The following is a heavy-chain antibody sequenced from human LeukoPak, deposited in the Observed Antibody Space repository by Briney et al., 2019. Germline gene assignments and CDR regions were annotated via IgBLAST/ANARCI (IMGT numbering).Heavy chain of an antibody. Sequence: ASVKASCKASGYTFTSYYMHWVRQAPGQGLEWMGIINPSGGSTSYAQKFQGRVTMTRDTSTSTVYMELSSLRSEDTAVYYCARDGIAARSPDYWGQGTLVTVSS. CDR2: INPSGGST. D-gene: IGHD6-6*01. CDR1: GYTFTSYY. V-gene: IGHV1-46*01. CDR3: ARDGIAARSPDY. J-gene: IGHJ4*02.